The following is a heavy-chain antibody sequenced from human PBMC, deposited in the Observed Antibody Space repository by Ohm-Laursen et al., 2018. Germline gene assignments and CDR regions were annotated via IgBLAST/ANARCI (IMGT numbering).Heavy chain of an antibody. CDR1: GYSISSAYY. J-gene: IGHJ6*02. CDR2: IYHPGST. Sequence: TLSLTCAVSGYSISSAYYWGWIRQAPGQGLEWIGSIYHPGSTYYNPSLKSRVSISVDTSKNQFSLKLNSVTAADTAVYYCARDSGPPKYYYYGLDVWGQGTTVTVSS. CDR3: ARDSGPPKYYYYGLDV. D-gene: IGHD1-14*01. V-gene: IGHV4-38-2*02.